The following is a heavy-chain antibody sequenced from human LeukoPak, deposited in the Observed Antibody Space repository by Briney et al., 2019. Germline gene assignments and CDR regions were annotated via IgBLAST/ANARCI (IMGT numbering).Heavy chain of an antibody. CDR2: IRYDGSNK. V-gene: IGHV3-30*02. Sequence: PGGSLRLSCAASGFTFSNAWMSWVRQAPGKGLEWVAFIRYDGSNKYYADSVKGRFTISRDNSKNTLYLQMNSLRAEDTAVYYCAKPLGMVRGVIIDLYFDYWGQGTLVTVSS. CDR1: GFTFSNAW. D-gene: IGHD3-10*01. CDR3: AKPLGMVRGVIIDLYFDY. J-gene: IGHJ4*02.